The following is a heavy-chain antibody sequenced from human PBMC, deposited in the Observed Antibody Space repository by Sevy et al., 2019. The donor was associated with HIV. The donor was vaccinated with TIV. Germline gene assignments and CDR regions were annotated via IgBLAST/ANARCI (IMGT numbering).Heavy chain of an antibody. Sequence: GGSLRLSCAASGFTFSTYWMTWVRQAPGKGLEWVANIKQDGSERYYVDSVKGRFTISRDNAKNSMYLQMNSLRAEDTAVYYCVRAIGLAGSYWGQGTLVTVSS. CDR3: VRAIGLAGSY. CDR1: GFTFSTYW. V-gene: IGHV3-7*04. CDR2: IKQDGSER. D-gene: IGHD2-2*01. J-gene: IGHJ4*02.